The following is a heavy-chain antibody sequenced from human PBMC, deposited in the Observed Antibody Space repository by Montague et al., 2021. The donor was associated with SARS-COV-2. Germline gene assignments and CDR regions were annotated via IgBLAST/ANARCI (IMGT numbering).Heavy chain of an antibody. J-gene: IGHJ6*02. Sequence: SETLSLTCTVSGGSISSSSYYWGWIRQPPGKGLEWIGSIYYSGNTYYXXXLKSRVTISVDTSKNQFSLKLSSVTAADTAVYYCARVGRQQLIRLSGMDVWGQGTTVTVSS. CDR2: IYYSGNT. CDR1: GGSISSSSYY. D-gene: IGHD6-13*01. CDR3: ARVGRQQLIRLSGMDV. V-gene: IGHV4-39*07.